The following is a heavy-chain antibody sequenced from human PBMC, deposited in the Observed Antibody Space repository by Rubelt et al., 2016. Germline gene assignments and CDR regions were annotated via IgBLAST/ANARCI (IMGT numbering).Heavy chain of an antibody. CDR2: ISYDGSNK. V-gene: IGHV3-30*04. D-gene: IGHD5-18*01. CDR3: ARMKRVDTAMAPLDY. J-gene: IGHJ4*02. Sequence: GGGVVQPGRSLRLSCAASGFTFSSYAMHWVRQAPGKGLEWVAVISYDGSNKYYADSVKGRFTISRDNSKNTLYLQMNSLRAEDTAVYYCARMKRVDTAMAPLDYWGQGTLVTVSS. CDR1: GFTFSSYA.